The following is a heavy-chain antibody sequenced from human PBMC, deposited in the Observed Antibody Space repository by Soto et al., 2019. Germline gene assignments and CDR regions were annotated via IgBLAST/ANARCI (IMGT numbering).Heavy chain of an antibody. J-gene: IGHJ4*02. Sequence: GGSLRLSCAASGFTFSSYAMSWVRQAPGKGLEWVSTISNSGDNTYYAASVRGRFTISRDLSKNTVSLQMNSLTAEDTAIYYSAKSYTDYWSHVARWGRGTLVTVSS. V-gene: IGHV3-23*01. CDR1: GFTFSSYA. CDR3: AKSYTDYWSHVAR. CDR2: ISNSGDNT. D-gene: IGHD2-8*02.